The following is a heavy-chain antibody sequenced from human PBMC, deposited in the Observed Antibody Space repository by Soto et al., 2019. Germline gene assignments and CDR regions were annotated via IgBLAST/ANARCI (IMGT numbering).Heavy chain of an antibody. D-gene: IGHD3-16*01. Sequence: QVTLVQSGAEVKKPGSSVKVSCKASGGTFGNSAISWVRQDPGQGLEWMGRIIPVFGTVKYAQKFEGRVPLTADESTSTVFMEMSRLTSEDPAVYYFAKVMAAAGYDSWGQRTLVTVSS. CDR3: AKVMAAAGYDS. CDR2: IIPVFGTV. CDR1: GGTFGNSA. J-gene: IGHJ4*02. V-gene: IGHV1-69*18.